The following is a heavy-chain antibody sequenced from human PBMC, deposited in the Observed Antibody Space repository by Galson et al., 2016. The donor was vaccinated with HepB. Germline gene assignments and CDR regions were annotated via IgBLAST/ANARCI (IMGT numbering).Heavy chain of an antibody. CDR2: INHSGST. V-gene: IGHV4-34*01. CDR1: NGSFSGSY. CDR3: ARSERWLQFVRTFDY. J-gene: IGHJ4*02. Sequence: SETLSLTCAVYNGSFSGSYWNWIRHSPGKGLEWIGEINHSGSTNYNPSPKSRVTISVDMFKGQFSLNLSSVTAADTAVYYCARSERWLQFVRTFDYWGQGTLVTVSS. D-gene: IGHD5-24*01.